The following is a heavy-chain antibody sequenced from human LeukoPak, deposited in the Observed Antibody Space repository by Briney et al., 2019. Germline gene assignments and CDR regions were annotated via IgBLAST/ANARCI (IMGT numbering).Heavy chain of an antibody. V-gene: IGHV1-18*01. D-gene: IGHD3-3*01. CDR2: ISAYNGDT. J-gene: IGHJ4*02. CDR1: GNTFNGYG. Sequence: VASVKVSCKASGNTFNGYGITWVRQVPGQGLEWMGWISAYNGDTKYAQKLQDRVTMTTDTSTNTAYMELRSLRSDDTAVYYCAREEYFYDWSGSRTTTDSWGQGTLVTVCS. CDR3: AREEYFYDWSGSRTTTDS.